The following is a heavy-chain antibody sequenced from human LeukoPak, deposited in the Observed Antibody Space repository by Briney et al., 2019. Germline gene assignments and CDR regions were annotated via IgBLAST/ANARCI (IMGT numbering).Heavy chain of an antibody. CDR2: INSDGKST. CDR3: VRDMGYYDKA. D-gene: IGHD3-22*01. CDR1: GFTFSTSW. J-gene: IGHJ5*02. V-gene: IGHV3-74*01. Sequence: RPGGSLRLSCAASGFTFSTSWMHWVRQAPGKGLVWVSRINSDGKSTNYADFVKGRFTISRDNAKNTLYLQMNSLRAEDTAVYYCVRDMGYYDKAWGQGTPVTVSS.